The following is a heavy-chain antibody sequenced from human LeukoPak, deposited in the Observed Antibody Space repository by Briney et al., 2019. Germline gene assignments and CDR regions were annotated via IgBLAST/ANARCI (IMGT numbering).Heavy chain of an antibody. CDR3: AVMHRYYDGSGYWVR. CDR1: GFTFGSYA. V-gene: IGHV3-23*01. CDR2: ISTSGGTT. D-gene: IGHD3-22*01. Sequence: PGGSLRLSCAASGFTFGSYAMSWVRQAPGRGLEWVSGISTSGGTTSYAESVKGRFTVSRDNPRNTLYMEMNSLRDEDTAVYYCAVMHRYYDGSGYWVRWGQGTLVTVSS. J-gene: IGHJ4*02.